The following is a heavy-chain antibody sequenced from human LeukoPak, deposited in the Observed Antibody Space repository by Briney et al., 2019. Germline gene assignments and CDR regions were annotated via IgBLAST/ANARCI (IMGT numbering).Heavy chain of an antibody. CDR3: AKDRDRYSGTYNNWFDP. CDR2: ISGSGGST. CDR1: GFTFNTYA. V-gene: IGHV3-23*01. Sequence: PGGSLRLSCAASGFTFNTYAMSWVRQAPGKGLEWVSAISGSGGSTYYADSVKGRFTISRDNSKNTLYLQMNSLRAEDTAVYYCAKDRDRYSGTYNNWFDPWGQGTLATVSS. J-gene: IGHJ5*02. D-gene: IGHD1-26*01.